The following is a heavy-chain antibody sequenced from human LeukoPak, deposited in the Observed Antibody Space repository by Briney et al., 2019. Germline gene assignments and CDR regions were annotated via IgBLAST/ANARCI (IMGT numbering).Heavy chain of an antibody. CDR3: ARVVTTSYYFDY. D-gene: IGHD2-21*02. Sequence: ASVKVSCKASGYIFTNYYMHWVRQAPGQGLEWMGIINPSGGGTNYAQKFQGRVTMTRDTSTTTFYMELSSLGSEDTAVYYCARVVTTSYYFDYWGQGTLVTVSS. CDR1: GYIFTNYY. CDR2: INPSGGGT. V-gene: IGHV1-46*01. J-gene: IGHJ4*02.